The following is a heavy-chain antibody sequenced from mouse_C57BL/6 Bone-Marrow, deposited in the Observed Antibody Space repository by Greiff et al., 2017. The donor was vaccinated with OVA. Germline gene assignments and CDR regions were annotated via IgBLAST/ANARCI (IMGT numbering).Heavy chain of an antibody. V-gene: IGHV1-54*01. CDR2: INPGSGGT. Sequence: QVQLQQSGAELVRPGTSVKVSCKASGYAFTNYLIEWVKQRPGQGLEWIGVINPGSGGTNYNEKFKGKATLTADKSSSTAYMQLSSLTSEDSAVYFCARSPRFWFAYWGQGTLVTVSA. J-gene: IGHJ3*01. CDR1: GYAFTNYL. CDR3: ARSPRFWFAY.